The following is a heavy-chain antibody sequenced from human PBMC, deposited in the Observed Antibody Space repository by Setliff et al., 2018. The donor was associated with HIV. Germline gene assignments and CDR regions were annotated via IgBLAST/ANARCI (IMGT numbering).Heavy chain of an antibody. J-gene: IGHJ6*03. Sequence: TSETLSLTCAVSGYSISSVSYSWGWIRQPPGKGLEWIGYMYSGGNTNYNPSLKSRVTISVDTSKNQFSLTLNSVTAADTAVYYCARGSRQLTIFGVVFKTNYYFMGVWGKGTAVTVSS. CDR1: GYSISSVSYS. D-gene: IGHD3-3*01. CDR3: ARGSRQLTIFGVVFKTNYYFMGV. CDR2: MYSGGNT. V-gene: IGHV4-39*07.